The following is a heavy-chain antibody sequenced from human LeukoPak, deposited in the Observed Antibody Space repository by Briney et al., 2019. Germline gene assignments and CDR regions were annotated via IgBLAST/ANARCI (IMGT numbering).Heavy chain of an antibody. D-gene: IGHD6-13*01. J-gene: IGHJ5*02. CDR3: AREAGYSSSWYRFDP. Sequence: ASVKVSCKASGYTFTGYYMHWVRQAPGQGLEWMGWINPNSGGTNYAQKFQGWVTMTRDTSISTAYMELSRLRSDDTAVYYCAREAGYSSSWYRFDPWGQGTLVTVPS. CDR1: GYTFTGYY. CDR2: INPNSGGT. V-gene: IGHV1-2*04.